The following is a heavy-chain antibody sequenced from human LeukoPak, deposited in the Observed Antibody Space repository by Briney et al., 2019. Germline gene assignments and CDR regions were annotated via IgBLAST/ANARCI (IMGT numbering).Heavy chain of an antibody. J-gene: IGHJ4*02. CDR2: FDPEDGET. V-gene: IGHV1-24*01. Sequence: GASVKVSCKVSGYTLTELSMHWVRQAPGKGFEWMGGFDPEDGETIYAQKFQGRVTMTEDTSTDTAYMELSSLRSEDTAVYYCATANYRSGAFDYWGQGTLVTVSS. CDR1: GYTLTELS. CDR3: ATANYRSGAFDY. D-gene: IGHD4/OR15-4a*01.